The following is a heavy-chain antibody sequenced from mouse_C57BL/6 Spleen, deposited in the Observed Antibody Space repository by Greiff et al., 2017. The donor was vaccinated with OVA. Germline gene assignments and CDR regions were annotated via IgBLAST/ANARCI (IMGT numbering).Heavy chain of an antibody. D-gene: IGHD1-1*01. Sequence: VQLPQPGAELVKPGASVKMSCKASGYTFTSYWITWVKQRPGQGLEWIGDIYPGSGSTNYNEKFKSKATLTVDTSSSTAYMQLSSLTSEDSAVYDCARSRDYYGRPQQDFDVWGTGTTVTVSS. CDR1: GYTFTSYW. J-gene: IGHJ1*03. V-gene: IGHV1-55*01. CDR2: IYPGSGST. CDR3: ARSRDYYGRPQQDFDV.